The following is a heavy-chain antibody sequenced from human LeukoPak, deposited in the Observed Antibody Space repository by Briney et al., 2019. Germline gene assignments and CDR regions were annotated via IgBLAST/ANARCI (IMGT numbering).Heavy chain of an antibody. CDR1: GFTFSSYA. CDR2: ISYDGSNK. CDR3: ARDDYITRYCSSTSCPYYYYYGMDV. Sequence: GGSLRLSCAASGFTFSSYAMHWVRQAPGKGLEWVAVISYDGSNKYYADSVKGRFTISRDNSKNTLYLQMNSLRAEDTAVYYCARDDYITRYCSSTSCPYYYYYGMDVWGQGTTVTVSS. J-gene: IGHJ6*02. D-gene: IGHD2-2*01. V-gene: IGHV3-30-3*01.